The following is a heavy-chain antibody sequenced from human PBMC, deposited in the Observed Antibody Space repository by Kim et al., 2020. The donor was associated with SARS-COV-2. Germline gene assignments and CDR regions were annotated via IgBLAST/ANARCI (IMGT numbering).Heavy chain of an antibody. CDR2: ISSDGNNT. Sequence: GGSLRLSCAASGFTFSAYWMHWVRQAPGKGLVWVSRISSDGNNTRYADSVKGRFTISRDNAKNTLYLQMNSLRAEDTAVYYCARTKYYDSSSRGNWGQGNRVTVSS. CDR1: GFTFSAYW. CDR3: ARTKYYDSSSRGN. J-gene: IGHJ4*02. V-gene: IGHV3-74*01. D-gene: IGHD3-16*01.